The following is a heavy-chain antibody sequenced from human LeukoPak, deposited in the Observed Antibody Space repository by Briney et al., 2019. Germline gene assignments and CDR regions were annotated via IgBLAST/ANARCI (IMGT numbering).Heavy chain of an antibody. V-gene: IGHV3-30*02. CDR3: AKVIHDGDAFDI. D-gene: IGHD5-24*01. CDR2: TRYDGSYK. CDR1: GFSFRFYG. J-gene: IGHJ3*02. Sequence: GGSLRLSCAASGFSFRFYGMHWVRQPPGRGLEWVAFTRYDGSYKYYADSVKGRFTISRDNSESTLYLQMNTLRADDTAIYYCAKVIHDGDAFDIWGQGTMVTVSP.